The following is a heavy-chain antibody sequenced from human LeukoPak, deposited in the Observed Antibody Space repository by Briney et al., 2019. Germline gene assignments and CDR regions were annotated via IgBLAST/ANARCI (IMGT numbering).Heavy chain of an antibody. CDR1: GFTFSNAG. V-gene: IGHV3-23*01. D-gene: IGHD1-26*01. Sequence: GGSLRLSCAASGFTFSNAGMSSVRQAPGKGLEWLSAISGSGGNTYYADSVKGRLTIFRDNSKNTLYLQMNSLRAEDTAVYYCAKDDGGSYYIYYYYMDVWGKGTTVTISS. CDR2: ISGSGGNT. CDR3: AKDDGGSYYIYYYYMDV. J-gene: IGHJ6*03.